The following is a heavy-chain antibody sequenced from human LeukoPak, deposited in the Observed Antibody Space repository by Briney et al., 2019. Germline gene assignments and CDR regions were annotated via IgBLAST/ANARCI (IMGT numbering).Heavy chain of an antibody. CDR1: GFTFSTYW. J-gene: IGHJ4*02. Sequence: GGSLRLSCAASGFTFSTYWMSWVRQAPGKGLEWVANIKQDGGQKYDVDSVKGRFTISRDNAKNSLYLQMNSLRAEDTAVYYCARDLGRSSSWYYFDYWGQGTLVTVSS. D-gene: IGHD6-13*01. CDR2: IKQDGGQK. V-gene: IGHV3-7*01. CDR3: ARDLGRSSSWYYFDY.